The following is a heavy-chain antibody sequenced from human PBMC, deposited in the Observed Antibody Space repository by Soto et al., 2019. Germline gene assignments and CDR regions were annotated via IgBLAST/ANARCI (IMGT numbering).Heavy chain of an antibody. CDR2: IDYSGST. CDR3: ARHSSGTSFDP. V-gene: IGHV4-59*08. D-gene: IGHD3-10*01. Sequence: PSETLSLTCTVSGDSISEYYWSWIRQPPGKGLEWIGYIDYSGSTNSNNPSLKSRVAISVDTSKNEFSLKLSSVTAADTAVYYCARHSSGTSFDPWGQGTLVTVSS. J-gene: IGHJ5*02. CDR1: GDSISEYY.